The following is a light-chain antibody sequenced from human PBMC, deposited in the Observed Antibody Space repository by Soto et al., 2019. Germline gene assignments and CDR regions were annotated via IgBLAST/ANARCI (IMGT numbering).Light chain of an antibody. Sequence: VMTQSPATLSVSPGERATLSCRASQSLRSSLAWYQQKPGQAPRLLIYGASTKATGIPARFSGSGSGTEFTLTISSLQSEDFAVDFCQTYNIWPQTFGQGTKVEIK. J-gene: IGKJ1*01. CDR2: GAS. V-gene: IGKV3-15*01. CDR3: QTYNIWPQT. CDR1: QSLRSS.